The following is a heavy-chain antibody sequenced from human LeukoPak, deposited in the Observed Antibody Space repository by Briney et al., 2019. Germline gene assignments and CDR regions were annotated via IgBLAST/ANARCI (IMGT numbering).Heavy chain of an antibody. CDR2: IYTSEST. CDR1: GGSISSGSYY. V-gene: IGHV4-61*02. D-gene: IGHD3-16*01. CDR3: ARGGDT. J-gene: IGHJ4*02. Sequence: SETLSLTCTVSGGSISSGSYYWSWIREPAGKGLEWIGRIYTSESTNYNPSLKRRVTISVDTSKNQFSLKLSSVTAADTAVYYCARGGDTWGQGTLVTVSS.